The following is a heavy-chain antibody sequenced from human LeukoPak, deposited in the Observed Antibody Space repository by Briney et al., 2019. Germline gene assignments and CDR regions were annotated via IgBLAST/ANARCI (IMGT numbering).Heavy chain of an antibody. CDR2: ISYDGSNK. D-gene: IGHD2-15*01. J-gene: IGHJ4*02. Sequence: PGRSLRLSCAASGFTFSSYAMHWVRQAPGKGLEWVAVISYDGSNKYYADSVKGRFTISRDNSKNTPYLQMNSLRAEDTAVYYCAKQLGYCSDGSCYFPYWGQGTLVTVSS. V-gene: IGHV3-30*04. CDR1: GFTFSSYA. CDR3: AKQLGYCSDGSCYFPY.